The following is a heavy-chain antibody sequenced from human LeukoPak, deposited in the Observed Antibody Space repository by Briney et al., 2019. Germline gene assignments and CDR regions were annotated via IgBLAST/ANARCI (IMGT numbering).Heavy chain of an antibody. Sequence: GGSLRLSCAASGFTFSSYAMSWVRQAPGKGLEWVSGISGSGGSAYDADSVKGRFTISRDISKNTLYLQMNSLRAEDTAVYYCAKAGSAAIRHFDYWGQGTLVTVSS. J-gene: IGHJ4*02. CDR1: GFTFSSYA. V-gene: IGHV3-23*01. CDR2: ISGSGGSA. D-gene: IGHD3-9*01. CDR3: AKAGSAAIRHFDY.